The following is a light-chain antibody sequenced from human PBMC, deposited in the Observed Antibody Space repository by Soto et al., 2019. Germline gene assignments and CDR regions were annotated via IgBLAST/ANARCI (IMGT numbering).Light chain of an antibody. CDR1: SSDDGAYNY. Sequence: QSALTQPASVSGSPGRSITISCSGTSSDDGAYNYVSWYQQHPGKAPKLLIYAVSHRPSGVSNRFSGSKSGNTASLTISGLQAEDEGDYYCSSYTSSRTLVFGGGTKVTVL. J-gene: IGLJ2*01. CDR3: SSYTSSRTLV. CDR2: AVS. V-gene: IGLV2-14*01.